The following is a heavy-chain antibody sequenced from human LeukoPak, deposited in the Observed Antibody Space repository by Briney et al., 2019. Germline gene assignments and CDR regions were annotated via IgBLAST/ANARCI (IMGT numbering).Heavy chain of an antibody. CDR1: GYTFTSYD. Sequence: ASVKVSCKASGYTFTSYDINWVRQATGQGLEWMGWMNPNSGNTGYAQKFQGRVTMTRNASISTAYMELSSLRSEDTAVYYCARYGLLWFGESPYYYYYYGMDVWGQGTTVTVSS. J-gene: IGHJ6*02. V-gene: IGHV1-8*01. CDR2: MNPNSGNT. CDR3: ARYGLLWFGESPYYYYYYGMDV. D-gene: IGHD3-10*01.